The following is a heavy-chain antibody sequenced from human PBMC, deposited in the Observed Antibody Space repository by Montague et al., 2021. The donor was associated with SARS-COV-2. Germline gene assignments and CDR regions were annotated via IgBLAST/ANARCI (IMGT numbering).Heavy chain of an antibody. J-gene: IGHJ6*02. CDR2: IFRSGAT. CDR3: ARTWRGSRYFYGVDV. CDR1: GDSISDYY. D-gene: IGHD3-10*01. V-gene: IGHV4-59*01. Sequence: SETLSLTCTVSGDSISDYYWSWIWQPPGMGLEWIGYIFRSGATNYNPPLKSRVIITLDTSKSQFSLRLSPVTAAATAIYYCARTWRGSRYFYGVDVWGQGTTVTVSS.